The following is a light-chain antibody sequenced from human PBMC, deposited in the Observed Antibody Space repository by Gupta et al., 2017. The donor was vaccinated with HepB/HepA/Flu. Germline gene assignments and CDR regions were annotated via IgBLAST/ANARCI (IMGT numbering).Light chain of an antibody. V-gene: IGLV1-47*02. CDR2: SNN. J-gene: IGLJ2*01. Sequence: QSVLTQPPPASGTPGQRVTISCSGSSSNIGSNYVYWYHQLPGTAPKLLIYSNNQRPSGVPDRFSGSKSGTSASLAISGLRSEDEADYYCAAWDDSLSGPVFGGGTKLTVL. CDR3: AAWDDSLSGPV. CDR1: SSNIGSNY.